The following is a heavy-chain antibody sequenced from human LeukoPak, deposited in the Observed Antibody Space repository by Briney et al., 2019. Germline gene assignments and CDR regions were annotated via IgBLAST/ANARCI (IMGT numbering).Heavy chain of an antibody. V-gene: IGHV4-39*01. D-gene: IGHD5-12*01. CDR1: GGSISSSSYY. CDR2: VYYSGST. CDR3: ARQATHDAFDI. J-gene: IGHJ3*02. Sequence: SETLSLTCTVSGGSISSSSYYWGWIRQPPGKGLEWIGSVYYSGSTYYNSSLQSRITISVDTSKNQFSLKLTSVTAADTAVYYCARQATHDAFDIWGQGTMVTVSS.